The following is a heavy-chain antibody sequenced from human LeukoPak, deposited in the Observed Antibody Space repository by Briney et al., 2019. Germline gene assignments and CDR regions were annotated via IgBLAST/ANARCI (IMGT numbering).Heavy chain of an antibody. CDR1: GGSISSYY. CDR2: IYYSGST. CDR3: ARVNYDSSGYFFDY. J-gene: IGHJ4*02. V-gene: IGHV4-59*01. Sequence: SETLSLTCTVSGGSISSYYWSWIRQPPGKGLEWIGYIYYSGSTNYNPSLKSRVTISVDTSKNQFSLNLSSVTAADTAVYYCARVNYDSSGYFFDYWGQGTLVTVSS. D-gene: IGHD3-22*01.